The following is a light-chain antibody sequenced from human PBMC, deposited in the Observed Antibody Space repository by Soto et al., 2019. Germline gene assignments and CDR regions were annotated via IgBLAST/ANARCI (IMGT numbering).Light chain of an antibody. J-gene: IGLJ1*01. Sequence: QSALTQPASVSGSPGQSITISGTGTSSDVGGYNYVSWYQQHPGKVPKLMIYEVTNRPSGVSDRFSGSNSGYTAALTISGLQAADDADYYCCSYTSESTLGFGTGTQLTVL. CDR1: SSDVGGYNY. V-gene: IGLV2-14*01. CDR2: EVT. CDR3: CSYTSESTLG.